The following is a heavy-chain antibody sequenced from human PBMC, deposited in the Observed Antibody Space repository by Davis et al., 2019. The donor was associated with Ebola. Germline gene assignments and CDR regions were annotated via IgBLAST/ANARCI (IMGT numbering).Heavy chain of an antibody. Sequence: MPGGSLRLSCTVSGGSISSYYWSWIRQPPGKGLEWIGYIYYSGSTYYNPSLKSRVTISVDTSKNQFSLKLSSVTAADTAVYYCARGFPRAHSSSWSRFDPWGQGTLVTVSS. CDR3: ARGFPRAHSSSWSRFDP. CDR2: IYYSGST. D-gene: IGHD6-13*01. V-gene: IGHV4-59*12. CDR1: GGSISSYY. J-gene: IGHJ5*02.